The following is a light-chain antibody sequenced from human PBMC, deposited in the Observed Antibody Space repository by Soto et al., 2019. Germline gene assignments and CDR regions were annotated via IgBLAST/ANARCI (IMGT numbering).Light chain of an antibody. J-gene: IGKJ1*01. V-gene: IGKV3-20*01. CDR1: QSVRSNY. CDR2: GAS. Sequence: EIVLTQSPGTLSLSPGERATLSCRASQSVRSNYLAWYQQRPGQAPRLLIYGASNRAIGIPDRFSGSGSGTDFTLTISRLEPEDFAVYYCQEYGASRTFGQGTKVEIK. CDR3: QEYGASRT.